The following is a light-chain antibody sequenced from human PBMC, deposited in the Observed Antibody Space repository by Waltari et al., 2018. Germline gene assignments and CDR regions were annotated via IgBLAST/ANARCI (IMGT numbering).Light chain of an antibody. Sequence: QSILVQPPSASGTPGQRVTLFCSGSNSNIGTTNVNWYQQLPGTAPKLLIYNNKLRTSAVPDRGSGSRSGTSASLAISGLQSEDEAEYHCSAWDDSLVGPAFGGGTNLTVL. CDR1: NSNIGTTN. V-gene: IGLV1-44*01. J-gene: IGLJ2*01. CDR3: SAWDDSLVGPA. CDR2: NNK.